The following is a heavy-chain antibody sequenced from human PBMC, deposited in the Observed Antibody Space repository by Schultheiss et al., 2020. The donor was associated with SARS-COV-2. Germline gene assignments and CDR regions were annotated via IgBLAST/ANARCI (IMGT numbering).Heavy chain of an antibody. D-gene: IGHD1-26*01. J-gene: IGHJ4*02. CDR2: IYTSGST. CDR3: ARGAGATTPRFDY. Sequence: GSLRLSCTVSGGSISSYYWSWIRQPAGKGLEWIGRIYTSGSTNYNPSLKSRVTMSVDTSKNQFSLKLSSVTAADTAVYYCARGAGATTPRFDYWGQGTLVTVSS. CDR1: GGSISSYY. V-gene: IGHV4-4*07.